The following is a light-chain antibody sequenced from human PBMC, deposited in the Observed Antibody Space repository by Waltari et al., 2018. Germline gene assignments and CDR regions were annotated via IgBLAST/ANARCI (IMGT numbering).Light chain of an antibody. J-gene: IGLJ1*01. CDR1: SSDIGAGYD. V-gene: IGLV1-40*01. Sequence: QSVLTQPPSVSGAPGQRVTISCPGSSSDIGAGYDVHGYHQLTGTAPKLLIYDYSKRPSGVPDRFSGSKSGTSASLVITGLQAEDEADYYCQSYDSSLGGSVFGTGTKVTVL. CDR3: QSYDSSLGGSV. CDR2: DYS.